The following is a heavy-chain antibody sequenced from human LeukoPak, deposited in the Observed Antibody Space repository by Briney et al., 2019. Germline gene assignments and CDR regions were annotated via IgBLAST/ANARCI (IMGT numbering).Heavy chain of an antibody. J-gene: IGHJ6*03. V-gene: IGHV4-61*02. CDR3: ASVRVEMATSYYYYYYMDV. CDR1: GGSISSGSYY. Sequence: PSQTPSLTCTVSGGSISSGSYYWSWIRQPAGKGLEWIGRIYTSGSTNYNPSLKSRVTISVDTSKNQFSLKLSSVTAADTAVYYCASVRVEMATSYYYYYYMDVWGKGTTVTVSS. D-gene: IGHD5-24*01. CDR2: IYTSGST.